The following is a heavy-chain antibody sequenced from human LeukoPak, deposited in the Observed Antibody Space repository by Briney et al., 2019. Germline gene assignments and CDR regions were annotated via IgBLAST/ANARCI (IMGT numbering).Heavy chain of an antibody. V-gene: IGHV5-51*01. CDR2: IYPGDPDT. CDR1: GYSFTSYW. Sequence: GESLKISCKGSGYSFTSYWIGWVRQMPGKGLEWMGIIYPGDPDTRYSPSFQGQVTISADKSISTAYLQWSSLKASDTAMYYCARRYSSSWGLFDYWGQGTLVTVSS. D-gene: IGHD6-13*01. CDR3: ARRYSSSWGLFDY. J-gene: IGHJ4*02.